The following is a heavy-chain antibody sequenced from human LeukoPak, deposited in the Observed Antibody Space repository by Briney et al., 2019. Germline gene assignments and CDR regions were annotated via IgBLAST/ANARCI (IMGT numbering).Heavy chain of an antibody. V-gene: IGHV1-2*02. D-gene: IGHD6-6*01. Sequence: ASVKVSCKASGYTFTGYYMHWVRQAPGQGLEWMGWINPNGGVTNYAQKFQGRVTVTRDTSISPVYMELSSLRSDDTAVYYCARDSVRIFDFWGQGTLVTVSS. CDR3: ARDSVRIFDF. J-gene: IGHJ4*02. CDR2: INPNGGVT. CDR1: GYTFTGYY.